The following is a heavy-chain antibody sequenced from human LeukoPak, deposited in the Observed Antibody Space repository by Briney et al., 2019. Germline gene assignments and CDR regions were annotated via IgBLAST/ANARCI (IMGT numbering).Heavy chain of an antibody. CDR1: GFTFDDYA. CDR2: ISWNSGSI. D-gene: IGHD3-10*01. J-gene: IGHJ3*02. Sequence: GGSLRLSCAASGFTFDDYAMHWVRQAPGKGLEWVSGISWNSGSIGYADSVKGLFTISRDNAKNSLYLQMNSLRAEDTALYYCAKTTLALMVRGVMGAFDIWGQGTMVTVSS. CDR3: AKTTLALMVRGVMGAFDI. V-gene: IGHV3-9*01.